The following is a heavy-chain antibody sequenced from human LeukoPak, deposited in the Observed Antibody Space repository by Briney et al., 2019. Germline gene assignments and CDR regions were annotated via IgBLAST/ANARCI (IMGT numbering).Heavy chain of an antibody. V-gene: IGHV3-23*01. CDR2: ICGRGEST. J-gene: IGHJ4*02. Sequence: PGGSLRLSCAASGFTFSSSAMDWVRQAPGKGLEWVSAICGRGESTYYADSVKGRFTISRDNSKDTLYLQMNGLRAEDTAVYFCAKQSAGSAAWYSLHYDFWGQGTLVTVSS. CDR3: AKQSAGSAAWYSLHYDF. CDR1: GFTFSSSA. D-gene: IGHD6-13*01.